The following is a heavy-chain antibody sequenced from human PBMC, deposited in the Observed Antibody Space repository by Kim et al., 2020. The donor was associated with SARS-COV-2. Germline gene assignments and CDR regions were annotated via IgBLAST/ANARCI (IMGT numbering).Heavy chain of an antibody. D-gene: IGHD3-9*01. CDR3: ARSLRYFDWLLQYDFDY. V-gene: IGHV4-39*01. J-gene: IGHJ4*02. Sequence: KSRVTISVDAYKNQFSLKLSSVTAADTAVYYCARSLRYFDWLLQYDFDYWGQGTLVTVSS.